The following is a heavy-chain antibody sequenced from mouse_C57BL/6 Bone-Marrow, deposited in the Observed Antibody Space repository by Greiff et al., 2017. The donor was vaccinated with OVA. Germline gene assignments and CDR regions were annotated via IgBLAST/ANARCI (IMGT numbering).Heavy chain of an antibody. CDR1: GYTFTSYW. J-gene: IGHJ3*01. CDR3: TRSDYGGWFAY. D-gene: IGHD2-4*01. V-gene: IGHV1-5*01. Sequence: VQLQQSGTVLARPGASVKMSCKTSGYTFTSYWMHWVKQRPGQGLEWIGAIYPGNSDTSYNQKFKGKAKLTADTSASTAYMELSSLTNEDSAVYYCTRSDYGGWFAYWGQGTLVTVSA. CDR2: IYPGNSDT.